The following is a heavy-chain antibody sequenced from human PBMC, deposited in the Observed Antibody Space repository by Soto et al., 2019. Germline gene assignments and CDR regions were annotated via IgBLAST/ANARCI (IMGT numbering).Heavy chain of an antibody. Sequence: QVQLVESGGGVVQPGRSLRLSCAASGFTFSSYGMHWVRQAPGKGLEWVAVISYDGSNKYYADSVKGRFTISRDNSKNTLYLQMNSLRAEDTAVYYCAKGTKRRGYSGYDSDYWGQGTLVTVSS. CDR2: ISYDGSNK. J-gene: IGHJ4*02. CDR3: AKGTKRRGYSGYDSDY. CDR1: GFTFSSYG. D-gene: IGHD5-12*01. V-gene: IGHV3-30*18.